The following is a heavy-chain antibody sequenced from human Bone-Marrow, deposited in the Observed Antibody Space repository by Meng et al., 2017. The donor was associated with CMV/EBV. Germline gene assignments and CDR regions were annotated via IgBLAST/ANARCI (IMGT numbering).Heavy chain of an antibody. D-gene: IGHD3-22*01. CDR2: IIPILGIA. CDR1: GGTFSSYA. Sequence: SVKVSCKASGGTFSSYAISWVRQAPGQGLEWMGGIIPILGIANYAQKFQGRVTITADKSTSTAYMELSSLRSDDTAVYYCARDRMIVVVITPDYYYYGMDVWGQGTTVTVSS. CDR3: ARDRMIVVVITPDYYYYGMDV. J-gene: IGHJ6*02. V-gene: IGHV1-69*10.